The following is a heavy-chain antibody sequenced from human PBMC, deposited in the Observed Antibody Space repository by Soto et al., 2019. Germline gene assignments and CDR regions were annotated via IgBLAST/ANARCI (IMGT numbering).Heavy chain of an antibody. V-gene: IGHV4-39*01. CDR2: IYYSGKT. CDR3: ARHRPQEQGSKKGFHH. D-gene: IGHD1-1*01. Sequence: PSETLSLTCTVSGDSISSSTYSWGWIRQPPGKGLEYIGTIYYSGKTYYNWPLESRVTMSLDTSKNQFSLTLTSVTAADTALYYCARHRPQEQGSKKGFHHRGQGTLVT. CDR1: GDSISSSTYS. J-gene: IGHJ4*02.